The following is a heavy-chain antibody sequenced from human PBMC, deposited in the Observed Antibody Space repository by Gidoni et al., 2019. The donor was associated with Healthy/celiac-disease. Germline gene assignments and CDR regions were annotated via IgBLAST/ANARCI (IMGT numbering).Heavy chain of an antibody. CDR1: GFTFSSYA. CDR3: TYYGDDVYYGMDV. V-gene: IGHV3-23*01. D-gene: IGHD4-17*01. J-gene: IGHJ6*02. Sequence: EVQLLESAEGLVQPGGSLRLSCAASGFTFSSYAMSWVRQAPGKGLEWVAAISGSGGSTYYADSVKGRFTISRDNSKNTLYLQMNSLRAEDTAVYYCTYYGDDVYYGMDVWGQGTTVTVSS. CDR2: ISGSGGST.